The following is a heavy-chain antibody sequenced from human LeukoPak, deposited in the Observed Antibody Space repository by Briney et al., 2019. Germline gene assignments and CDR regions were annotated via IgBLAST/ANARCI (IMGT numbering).Heavy chain of an antibody. CDR2: ISGGGGST. J-gene: IGHJ4*02. Sequence: GGSLRLSCAASGFTFTSYSMNWVRQAPGKGLEWVSTISGGGGSTYYADSVKGRFTVSRDNSKNTLYLQVNSLRAEDTAVYYCAKGGKWDVTPFDYWGQGTLVTVSS. CDR3: AKGGKWDVTPFDY. V-gene: IGHV3-23*01. D-gene: IGHD1-26*01. CDR1: GFTFTSYS.